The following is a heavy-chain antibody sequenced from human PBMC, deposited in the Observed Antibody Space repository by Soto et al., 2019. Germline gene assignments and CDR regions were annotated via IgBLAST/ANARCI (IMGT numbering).Heavy chain of an antibody. CDR2: ISGSGGST. CDR3: AKDQLELGYYFDY. J-gene: IGHJ4*02. CDR1: GFTFRSYA. Sequence: EVQLLESGGGLVQPGGSLRLSCAASGFTFRSYAMSWVRQAPGKGLEWVSAISGSGGSTYYADSVKGRFTISRDNSKNTLYLQMNSLRAEDTAVYYCAKDQLELGYYFDYWGQGTLVTVSS. D-gene: IGHD1-1*01. V-gene: IGHV3-23*01.